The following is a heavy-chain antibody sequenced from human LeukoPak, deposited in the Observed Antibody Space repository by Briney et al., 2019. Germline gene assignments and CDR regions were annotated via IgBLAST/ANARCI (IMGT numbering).Heavy chain of an antibody. CDR2: IGGSGGST. V-gene: IGHV3-23*01. CDR3: AKGYSSSWYEGYFDY. J-gene: IGHJ4*02. D-gene: IGHD6-13*01. Sequence: GGSLRLSCAASGFTFHSYAMSWVRQAPGKGREWVSGIGGSGGSTDYADSVKGRFTISRDNSKSTLYLQMNSLRAEDTAVYYCAKGYSSSWYEGYFDYWGQGTLVTVSS. CDR1: GFTFHSYA.